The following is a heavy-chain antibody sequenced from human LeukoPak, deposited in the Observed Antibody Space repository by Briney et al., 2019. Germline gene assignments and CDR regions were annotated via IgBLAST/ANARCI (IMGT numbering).Heavy chain of an antibody. D-gene: IGHD5-24*01. CDR1: GGSISSYY. Sequence: SETLSITCTVSGGSISSYYWSWIRQPPGKGLEWIGYIYYSGSTNYNPSLKSRVTISVDTSKNQFSLKLSSVTAADTAVYYCARVREVNWFDPWGQGTLVTVSS. CDR2: IYYSGST. J-gene: IGHJ5*02. V-gene: IGHV4-59*01. CDR3: ARVREVNWFDP.